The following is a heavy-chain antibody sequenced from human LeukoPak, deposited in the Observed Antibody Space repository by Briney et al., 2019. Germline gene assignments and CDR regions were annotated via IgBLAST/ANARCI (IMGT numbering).Heavy chain of an antibody. CDR1: GFTFSSYE. J-gene: IGHJ3*02. V-gene: IGHV3-48*03. D-gene: IGHD2-15*01. CDR2: ISSSGSTI. CDR3: ARAVGDCSGGSCYYHDAFDI. Sequence: GGSLRLSCAASGFTFSSYEMNWVRQAPGKGLEWVSYISSSGSTIYYADSVKGRFTISRDNAKNSLYLQMNSLRAEDTAVYYCARAVGDCSGGSCYYHDAFDIWGQGTMVTVSS.